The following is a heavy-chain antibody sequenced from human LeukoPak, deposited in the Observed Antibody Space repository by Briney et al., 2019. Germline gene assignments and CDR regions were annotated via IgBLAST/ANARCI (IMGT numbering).Heavy chain of an antibody. CDR2: VNSNSGGT. J-gene: IGHJ4*02. CDR1: GYTFTGYY. V-gene: IGHV1-2*02. Sequence: GASVKVSCKASGYTFTGYYMHWVRQAPGQGLEWMGWVNSNSGGTRYAQKFEGRVTMTRDTSISTAYMELSRLKSDDTAVYYCARGYCSGGSCYHFESWGQGTLVTVSS. CDR3: ARGYCSGGSCYHFES. D-gene: IGHD2-15*01.